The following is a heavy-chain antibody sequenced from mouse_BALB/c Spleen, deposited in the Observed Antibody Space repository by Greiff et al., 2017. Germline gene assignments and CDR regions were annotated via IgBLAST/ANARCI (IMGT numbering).Heavy chain of an antibody. CDR1: GYTFTSYW. CDR3: ARGISLYYYAMDY. V-gene: IGHV1S126*01. Sequence: QVQLKQPGAELVKPGASVKISCKASGYTFTSYWMNWVKQRPGQGLEWIGEIDPSDSYTNNNQKFKDKATLTVDKSSSTAYMQLSSLTSEDSAVYYCARGISLYYYAMDYWGQGTSVTVSS. D-gene: IGHD6-5*01. J-gene: IGHJ4*01. CDR2: IDPSDSYT.